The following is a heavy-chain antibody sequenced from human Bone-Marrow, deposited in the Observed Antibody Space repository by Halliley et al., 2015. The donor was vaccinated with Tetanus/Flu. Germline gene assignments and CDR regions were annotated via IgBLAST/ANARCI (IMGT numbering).Heavy chain of an antibody. CDR1: GFSFNTYG. Sequence: SLRLSCVASGFSFNTYGMYWIRQAPGKGLEWVASIWHDGSQKFYVDSVKDRFTVSRDNSRNTLYLQMNIVRAEDTAVYYCAKDRQSQFLEWLLDYWGQGTLVTVSS. J-gene: IGHJ4*02. CDR2: IWHDGSQK. CDR3: AKDRQSQFLEWLLDY. V-gene: IGHV3-33*06. D-gene: IGHD3-3*01.